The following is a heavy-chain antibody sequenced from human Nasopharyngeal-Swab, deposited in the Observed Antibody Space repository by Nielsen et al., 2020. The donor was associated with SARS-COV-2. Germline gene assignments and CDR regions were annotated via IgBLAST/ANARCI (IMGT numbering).Heavy chain of an antibody. CDR1: GASITNYY. V-gene: IGHV4-59*01. D-gene: IGHD6-13*01. CDR2: FYDSGRT. CDR3: ASWPRESSSWFWS. J-gene: IGHJ4*02. Sequence: SETLSLTCTVSGASITNYYWTWVRQSPGKGPEWIGSFYDSGRTNSRSSLKSRVTMSVDTSKSQFSLKLTSVTAADSAVYFCASWPRESSSWFWSWGLGTLVTVSS.